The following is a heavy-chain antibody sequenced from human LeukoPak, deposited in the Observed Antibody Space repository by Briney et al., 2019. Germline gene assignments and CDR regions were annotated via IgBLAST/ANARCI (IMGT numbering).Heavy chain of an antibody. CDR1: GGSITSYY. CDR3: ARENGYRYDY. J-gene: IGHJ4*02. CDR2: IYYSGST. V-gene: IGHV4-59*01. D-gene: IGHD5-18*01. Sequence: SETLSLTCTVSGGSITSYYWSWIRQPPGKGLEWIGSIYYSGSTNYNPSLKSRVTISVDTSKNQFSLKLSSVTAADTALYYCARENGYRYDYWGQGTLVTVSS.